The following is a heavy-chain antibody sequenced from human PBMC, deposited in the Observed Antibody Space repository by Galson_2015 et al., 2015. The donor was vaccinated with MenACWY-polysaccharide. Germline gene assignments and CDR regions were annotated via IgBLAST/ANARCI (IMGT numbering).Heavy chain of an antibody. J-gene: IGHJ5*02. D-gene: IGHD1-26*01. Sequence: ALRLACAVSGVTFSSYVRSWVRQAPGRGLEWVSSITDRGSSTYYVDSVKGRFTISIDNAKNTLFLQMSSLRADDTAVYYCAKAGREVDNWLDPWGQGALVTVSS. CDR2: ITDRGSST. CDR1: GVTFSSYV. CDR3: AKAGREVDNWLDP. V-gene: IGHV3-23*01.